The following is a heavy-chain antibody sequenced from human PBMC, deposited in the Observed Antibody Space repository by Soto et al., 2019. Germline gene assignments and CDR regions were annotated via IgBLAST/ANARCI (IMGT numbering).Heavy chain of an antibody. V-gene: IGHV1-18*01. J-gene: IGHJ6*02. D-gene: IGHD1-26*01. Sequence: ASVKVYRKASGYSFTSYGISWVRQAPGQGLEWMGWISAYNGNTNYAQKLQGRVTMTTDTSTSTAYMELRSLRSDDTASYYCVKTAKIGGATTRYYGMDVWGQGTTVTVSS. CDR3: VKTAKIGGATTRYYGMDV. CDR2: ISAYNGNT. CDR1: GYSFTSYG.